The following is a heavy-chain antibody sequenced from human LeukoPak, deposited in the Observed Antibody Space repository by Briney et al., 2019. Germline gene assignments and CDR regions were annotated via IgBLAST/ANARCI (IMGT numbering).Heavy chain of an antibody. D-gene: IGHD3-10*01. CDR1: GYTLTELS. Sequence: ASVKVSCKVSGYTLTELSMHWVRQAPGKGLEWMGGFDPEDGETIYAQKFQGRVTMTEDTSTDTAYMELSSLRSEDTAVYYCATARRDYYGSWFDPWRQGTLVTVSS. CDR2: FDPEDGET. J-gene: IGHJ5*02. CDR3: ATARRDYYGSWFDP. V-gene: IGHV1-24*01.